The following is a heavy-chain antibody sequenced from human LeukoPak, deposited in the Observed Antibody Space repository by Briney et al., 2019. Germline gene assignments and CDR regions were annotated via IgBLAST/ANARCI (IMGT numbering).Heavy chain of an antibody. Sequence: SETLSLTCIVSGGSISRSSYYWGWIRQPPGKGLEWIGGIYYSGNTYYNPSLKSRVTISVDRSKNQFSLKLSSVTAADTAVYYCARHENRNDGFDYWGQGTLVTVSS. V-gene: IGHV4-39*01. J-gene: IGHJ4*02. D-gene: IGHD1-1*01. CDR3: ARHENRNDGFDY. CDR2: IYYSGNT. CDR1: GGSISRSSYY.